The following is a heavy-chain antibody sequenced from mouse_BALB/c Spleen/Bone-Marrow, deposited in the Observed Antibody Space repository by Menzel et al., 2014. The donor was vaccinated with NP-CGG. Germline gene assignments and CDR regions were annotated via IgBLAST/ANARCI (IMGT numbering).Heavy chain of an antibody. CDR1: GFSLTSYG. CDR3: ARGTPPWFPY. CDR2: IWAGGGS. V-gene: IGHV2-9*02. Sequence: VQVVESGPGLVAPSQSLSITCSVSGFSLTSYGVHWVRQPPGKGLEWLGVIWAGGGSIYNSALMSRLSISKDNSKSQVFLKVNSLQTDDTAIYYFARGTPPWFPYWGQTTLVTVSA. J-gene: IGHJ3*01.